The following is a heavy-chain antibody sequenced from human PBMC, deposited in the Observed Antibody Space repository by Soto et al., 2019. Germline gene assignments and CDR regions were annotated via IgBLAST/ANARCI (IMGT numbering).Heavy chain of an antibody. V-gene: IGHV1-18*01. CDR1: GYTFTSYG. J-gene: IGHJ2*01. D-gene: IGHD6-13*01. CDR2: ISAYNGNT. Sequence: AAVKVSCKASGYTFTSYGISWVRQAPGQGLEWMGWISAYNGNTNYAQKLQGRVTMTTDTSTSTAYMELRSLRSDDTAVYYCAREEYSSSWRWYYDFSSRGTLHTVSS. CDR3: AREEYSSSWRWYYDF.